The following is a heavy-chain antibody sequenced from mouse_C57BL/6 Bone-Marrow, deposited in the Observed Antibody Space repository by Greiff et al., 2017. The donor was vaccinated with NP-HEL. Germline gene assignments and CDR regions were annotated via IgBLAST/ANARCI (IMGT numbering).Heavy chain of an antibody. CDR2: IYPGNSDT. J-gene: IGHJ3*01. V-gene: IGHV1-5*01. Sequence: EVQLQQSGTVLARPGASVKMSCKTSGYTFTSYWMHWVKQRPGQGLEWIGAIYPGNSDTSYNQKFKGKAKLTAVTSASTAYMELSSLTNEDSAVYYGTSGGTTVVPPAWFAYWGQGTLVTVSA. D-gene: IGHD1-1*01. CDR3: TSGGTTVVPPAWFAY. CDR1: GYTFTSYW.